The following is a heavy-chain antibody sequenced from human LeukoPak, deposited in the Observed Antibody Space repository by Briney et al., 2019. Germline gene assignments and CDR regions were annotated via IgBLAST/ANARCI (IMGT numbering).Heavy chain of an antibody. V-gene: IGHV1-2*02. CDR1: GYTFTGYC. CDR2: INPNSGGT. J-gene: IGHJ4*02. Sequence: ASVKVSCKASGYTFTGYCMHWVRQAPGQGLEWMGWINPNSGGTNYAQKFQGRVTMTRDTSISTAYMELSRLRSDDTAVYYCARDPSVVVVAATLDYWGQGTLVTVSS. D-gene: IGHD2-15*01. CDR3: ARDPSVVVVAATLDY.